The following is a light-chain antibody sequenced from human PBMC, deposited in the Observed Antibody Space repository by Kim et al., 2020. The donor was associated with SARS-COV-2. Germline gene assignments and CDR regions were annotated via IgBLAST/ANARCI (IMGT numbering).Light chain of an antibody. CDR2: GAS. CDR1: QTISRN. J-gene: IGKJ1*01. CDR3: QHYNNWPPWT. Sequence: EIVMTQSPATLSVSPGERATLSCRASQTISRNFAWYQQKPGQPPSLLIYGASTRATCVPARFSGSGSETEFTLTISSLQSEDFAIYYCQHYNNWPPWTFGQGTKVDIK. V-gene: IGKV3-15*01.